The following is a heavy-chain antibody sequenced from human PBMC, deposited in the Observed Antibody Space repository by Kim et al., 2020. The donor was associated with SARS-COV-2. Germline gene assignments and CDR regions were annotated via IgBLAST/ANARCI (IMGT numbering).Heavy chain of an antibody. CDR1: GGTFSSYA. CDR3: ARDRYYDSSGYYSGY. CDR2: IIPILGIA. Sequence: SVKVSCKASGGTFSSYAISWVRQAPGQGLEWMGRIIPILGIANYAQKFQGRVTITADKSTSTAYMELSSLRSEDTTVYYCARDRYYDSSGYYSGYRGQGTLVTLSS. J-gene: IGHJ4*02. V-gene: IGHV1-69*04. D-gene: IGHD3-22*01.